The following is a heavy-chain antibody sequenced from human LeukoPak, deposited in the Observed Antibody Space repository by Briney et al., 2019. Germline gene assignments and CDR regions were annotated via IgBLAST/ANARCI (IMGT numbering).Heavy chain of an antibody. CDR1: GGSISSSSYY. V-gene: IGHV4-39*07. CDR2: IYYSGST. Sequence: SETLFLTCTVSGGSISSSSYYWGWIRQPPGKGLEWIGSIYYSGSTYYNPSLKSRVTISVDKSKNQFSLKLSSVTAADTAVYYCARDLIYGSGTPYNWFDPWGQGTLVTVSS. J-gene: IGHJ5*02. CDR3: ARDLIYGSGTPYNWFDP. D-gene: IGHD3-10*01.